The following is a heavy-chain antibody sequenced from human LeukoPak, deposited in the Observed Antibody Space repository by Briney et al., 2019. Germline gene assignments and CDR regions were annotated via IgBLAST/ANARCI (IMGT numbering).Heavy chain of an antibody. Sequence: ASAKVSCKASGYTFTSYGISWVRQAPGQGLEWMGWISAYNGNTNYAQKLQGRVTMTTDTSTSTAYMELRSLRSDDTAVYYCARDESTRSSGYGPYYYYYMDVWGKGTTVTVSS. J-gene: IGHJ6*03. CDR3: ARDESTRSSGYGPYYYYYMDV. CDR2: ISAYNGNT. D-gene: IGHD3-22*01. V-gene: IGHV1-18*01. CDR1: GYTFTSYG.